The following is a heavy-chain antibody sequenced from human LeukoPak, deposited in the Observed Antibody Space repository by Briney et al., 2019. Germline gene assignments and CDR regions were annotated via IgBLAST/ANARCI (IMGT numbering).Heavy chain of an antibody. CDR3: ARARLSDAFDI. CDR2: INPSGGST. V-gene: IGHV1-46*01. J-gene: IGHJ3*02. CDR1: GYTFTSYG. Sequence: GASVKVSCKASGYTFTSYGISWVRQAPGQGLEWMGIINPSGGSTSYAQKFQGRVTMTRDMSTSTVYMELSSLRSEDTAVYYCARARLSDAFDIWGQGTMVTVSS.